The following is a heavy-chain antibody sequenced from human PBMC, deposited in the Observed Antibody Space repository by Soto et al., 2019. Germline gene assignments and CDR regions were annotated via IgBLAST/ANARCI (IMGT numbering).Heavy chain of an antibody. CDR2: ISGSSGST. V-gene: IGHV3-23*01. CDR1: GFTFSNYA. CDR3: AKGGWDFWSGYQHY. D-gene: IGHD3-3*01. Sequence: EVQLLESGGGLVQPGGSLSLSCAASGFTFSNYAMSWVRQGPGKGLEWVSGISGSSGSTYYAESVKGRFTISRDNSKNTLYLQMTSLRAEDTAVYYCAKGGWDFWSGYQHYWGQGTLVTVSS. J-gene: IGHJ4*02.